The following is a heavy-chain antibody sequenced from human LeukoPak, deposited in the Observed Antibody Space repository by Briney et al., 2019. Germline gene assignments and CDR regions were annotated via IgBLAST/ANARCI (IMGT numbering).Heavy chain of an antibody. CDR3: AREASAKYYIDY. Sequence: PSETLSLTCTVSGGSISSYYWSWIRQPPGKGLEWIGYIYYSGSTNYNPSLKSRVTISVDTSKNQFSLKLSSVTAADTAVYYCAREASAKYYIDYWGQGTLVTVSS. V-gene: IGHV4-59*01. CDR2: IYYSGST. CDR1: GGSISSYY. J-gene: IGHJ4*02.